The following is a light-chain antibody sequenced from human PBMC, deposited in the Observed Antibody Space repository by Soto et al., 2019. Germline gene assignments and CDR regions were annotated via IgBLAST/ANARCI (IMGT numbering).Light chain of an antibody. CDR1: SSDVGGYNY. V-gene: IGLV2-14*01. CDR2: EVT. J-gene: IGLJ1*01. CDR3: SSYTVISNYG. Sequence: QSVLTQPASVSGSPGQSITISCTGTSSDVGGYNYVSWYQQHPGKAPKLMIYEVTNRPSGVSTRFSGSKSGNTASLIISGLQAEDEADYYCSSYTVISNYGFGTGTKLTVL.